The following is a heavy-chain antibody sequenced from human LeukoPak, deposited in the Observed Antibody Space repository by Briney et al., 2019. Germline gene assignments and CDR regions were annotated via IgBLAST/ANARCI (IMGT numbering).Heavy chain of an antibody. J-gene: IGHJ4*02. CDR3: ATLGYSSSWSFDY. CDR1: GFTVSSNY. CDR2: IYSGGST. D-gene: IGHD6-13*01. V-gene: IGHV3-53*01. Sequence: PGGSLRLSCAASGFTVSSNYMSWVRQAPGKGLEGVSVIYSGGSTYYADSVKGRFTISRDNSKNTLYLQMNSLRAEDTAVYYCATLGYSSSWSFDYWGQGTLVTVSS.